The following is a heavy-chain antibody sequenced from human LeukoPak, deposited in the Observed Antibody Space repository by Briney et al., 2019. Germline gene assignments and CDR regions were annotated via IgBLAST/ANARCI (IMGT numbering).Heavy chain of an antibody. Sequence: MPSETLSLTCTVSGGSISSYHWSWIRQPPGKGLEWIGYIYYSGSTNYNPSLKSRVTISVDTSKNQFSLKLSSVTAADTAVYYCARGGRQYYYDSSGFAHWGQGTLVTVSS. CDR2: IYYSGST. CDR1: GGSISSYH. D-gene: IGHD3-22*01. J-gene: IGHJ4*02. CDR3: ARGGRQYYYDSSGFAH. V-gene: IGHV4-59*01.